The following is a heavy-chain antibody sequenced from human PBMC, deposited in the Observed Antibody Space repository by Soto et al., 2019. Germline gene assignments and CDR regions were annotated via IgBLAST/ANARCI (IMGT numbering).Heavy chain of an antibody. CDR1: GYTFTSYA. Sequence: ASVKVSCKASGYTFTSYAMHWVRQAPGQRLEWMGWINAGNGNTKYSQKFQGRVTITRDTSASTAYMELSSLRSEDTAVYYCARGPYCSSTSCSLYYYYGMDAWGQGTTVTV. J-gene: IGHJ6*02. CDR3: ARGPYCSSTSCSLYYYYGMDA. D-gene: IGHD2-2*01. V-gene: IGHV1-3*01. CDR2: INAGNGNT.